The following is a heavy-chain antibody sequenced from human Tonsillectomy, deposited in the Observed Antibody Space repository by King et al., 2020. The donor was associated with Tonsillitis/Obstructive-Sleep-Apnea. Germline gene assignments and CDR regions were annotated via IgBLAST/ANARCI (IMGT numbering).Heavy chain of an antibody. CDR2: ISSSSSYI. J-gene: IGHJ4*02. CDR3: ARLAVAGPFDY. D-gene: IGHD6-19*01. V-gene: IGHV3-21*01. Sequence: VQLVESGGGLVKPGGSLRLSCAASGFTFSSYSMNWVRQAPGKGLKWVSSISSSSSYIYFADSVKGRFTISRDNAKNSLYLQMNSLRAEDTAVYYCARLAVAGPFDYWGQGTLVTVSS. CDR1: GFTFSSYS.